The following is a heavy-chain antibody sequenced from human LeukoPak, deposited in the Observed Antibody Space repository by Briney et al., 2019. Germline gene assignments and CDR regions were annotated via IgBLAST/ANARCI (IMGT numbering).Heavy chain of an antibody. D-gene: IGHD3-3*01. CDR1: GFTFSSYW. Sequence: PGGSLRLSCAASGFTFSSYWMGWVRQAPGKGLEWVAHIKQDASDKYYVDSVKGRFTISRDNTKNSLFLQMNSLRAEDTAIYYCVTVFGDTCIYHFNYWGQGTLVTVSS. V-gene: IGHV3-7*01. J-gene: IGHJ4*02. CDR2: IKQDASDK. CDR3: VTVFGDTCIYHFNY.